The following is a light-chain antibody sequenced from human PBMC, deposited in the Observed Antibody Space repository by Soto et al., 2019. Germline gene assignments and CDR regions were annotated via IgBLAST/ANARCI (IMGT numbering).Light chain of an antibody. CDR2: KAS. CDR1: QSISSW. V-gene: IGKV1-5*03. J-gene: IGKJ1*01. CDR3: QQYDSFPRT. Sequence: DIQMTQSPSTLSASVGDRVTITCRASQSISSWLAWYQQKPGKAPKLLIYKASSLESGVPSRFSGSGSGTEFTLSISRLQPDDFATYYCQQYDSFPRTFGQGTKVDIK.